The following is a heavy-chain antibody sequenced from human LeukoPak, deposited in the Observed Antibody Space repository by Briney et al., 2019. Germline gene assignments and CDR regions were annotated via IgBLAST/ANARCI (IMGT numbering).Heavy chain of an antibody. D-gene: IGHD3-10*01. V-gene: IGHV1-2*02. CDR2: INPNTGDT. CDR1: GFTFTGYF. CDR3: ARDFQYGSGTYYPTYYFDY. Sequence: ASVTVSFKASGFTFTGYFFHWVRQAPGQGLEWMGWINPNTGDTKYAQKFQGRVTMTRDTSISTAYMELSRLRSDDTAVYYCARDFQYGSGTYYPTYYFDYWGQGTLVTVSS. J-gene: IGHJ4*02.